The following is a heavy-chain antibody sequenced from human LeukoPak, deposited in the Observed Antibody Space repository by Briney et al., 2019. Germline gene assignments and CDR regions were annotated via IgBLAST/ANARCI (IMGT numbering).Heavy chain of an antibody. CDR1: GGSISSSSYY. CDR3: ARRKQQLAFDY. CDR2: IYYSGST. J-gene: IGHJ4*02. D-gene: IGHD6-13*01. Sequence: SETLSLTCTVSGGSISSSSYYWGWIRQPPGKGLEWIGSIYYSGSTYYNPSLKSRVTISVDTSKNQFSLKLSSVTAADTAVYYCARRKQQLAFDYWGQGTLVTVSP. V-gene: IGHV4-39*01.